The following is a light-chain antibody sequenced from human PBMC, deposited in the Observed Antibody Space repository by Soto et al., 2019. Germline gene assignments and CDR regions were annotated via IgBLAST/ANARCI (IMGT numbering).Light chain of an antibody. CDR2: SNN. CDR3: VAWDDSLNGYVV. J-gene: IGLJ2*01. CDR1: SSNIGSNT. Sequence: LTQPPSASGTPGQRVTISCSGSSSNIGSNTVNWYQQLPGTAPKLVIYSNNQRPSGVPDRFSGSKSGTSASLAISGLQSEDEADYYCVAWDDSLNGYVVFGGGTKVTVL. V-gene: IGLV1-44*01.